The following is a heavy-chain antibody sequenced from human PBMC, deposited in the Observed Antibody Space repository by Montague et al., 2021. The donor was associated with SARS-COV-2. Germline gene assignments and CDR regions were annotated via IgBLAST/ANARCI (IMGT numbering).Heavy chain of an antibody. V-gene: IGHV6-1*01. CDR1: GDSVSRNSAA. CDR2: TYYRSKWYN. CDR3: ARTSASSDY. J-gene: IGHJ4*02. D-gene: IGHD1-26*01. Sequence: CAISGDSVSRNSAARNWNRQSPSIGLEWLGRTYYRSKWYNDYAVSVKSRITINPDTSKNQISLQLNSVTPEDTAVYYCARTSASSDYWGQGTLVTVSS.